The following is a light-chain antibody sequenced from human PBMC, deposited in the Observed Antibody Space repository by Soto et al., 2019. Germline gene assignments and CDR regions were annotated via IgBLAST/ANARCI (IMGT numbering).Light chain of an antibody. V-gene: IGKV1-5*01. J-gene: IGKJ1*01. CDR3: QQYNSHPWT. CDR2: DPS. CDR1: QSISSW. Sequence: DIQMTQSPSTLSAAVGDRVTITCRASQSISSWLAWYQQKPGKAPKLLIYDPSSLESGVPSRCSGSGSGTDFTLNISSLQPDDFATYCCQQYNSHPWTFGQGTKVQIK.